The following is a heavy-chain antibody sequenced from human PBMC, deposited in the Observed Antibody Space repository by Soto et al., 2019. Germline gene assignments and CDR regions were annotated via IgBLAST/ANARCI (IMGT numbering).Heavy chain of an antibody. CDR3: ARYKSNYYYGMDV. Sequence: SETLSLTCTVSGGSISSGGYYWSWIRQHPGKGLEWIGYTYYSGITNYNPSLKSRVTISVDTSKNQFSLKLSSVTAADTAVYYCARYKSNYYYGMDVWGQGTTVTVSS. CDR1: GGSISSGGYY. J-gene: IGHJ6*02. CDR2: TYYSGIT. D-gene: IGHD1-20*01. V-gene: IGHV4-61*08.